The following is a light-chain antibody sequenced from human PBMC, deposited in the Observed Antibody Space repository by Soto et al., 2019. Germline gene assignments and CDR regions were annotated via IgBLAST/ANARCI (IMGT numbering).Light chain of an antibody. Sequence: DIQMTQSPSSLSASIGDRVTITCRASQSISNYLNCYQQKPGKAPKLLIYAASSMQSGVPSRFSGSGSETDFTLTISSLQPDDSATYHCQQRFSPLCTFGQWKKVEV. CDR3: QQRFSPLCT. J-gene: IGKJ1*01. CDR1: QSISNY. V-gene: IGKV1-39*01. CDR2: AAS.